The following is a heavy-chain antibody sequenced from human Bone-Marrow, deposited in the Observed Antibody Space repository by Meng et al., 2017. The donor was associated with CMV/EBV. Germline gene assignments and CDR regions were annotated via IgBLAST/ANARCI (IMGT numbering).Heavy chain of an antibody. D-gene: IGHD5-12*01. CDR3: ARNSGYDSYFYY. Sequence: SETLSLTCTVSGGSISSSTYYWAWIRQPPGKGLEWIGYIFYSGSTYYNSSLKSRVTISVDTSKNQFSLKLSSVTAADTAVYYCARNSGYDSYFYYWGQGTLVTVSS. CDR2: IFYSGST. V-gene: IGHV4-39*01. CDR1: GGSISSSTYY. J-gene: IGHJ4*02.